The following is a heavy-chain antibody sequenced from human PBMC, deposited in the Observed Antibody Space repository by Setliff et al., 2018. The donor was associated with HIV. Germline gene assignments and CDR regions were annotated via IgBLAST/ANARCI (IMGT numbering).Heavy chain of an antibody. Sequence: SETLSLTCTVYGESVSGYYWTWIRQPPGKGLEWIGEIHHSGSTNYNPSLKSRVTISKDKSKKQFSLTVNSVTAADTAVYYCARGMRLGAEKYYDYWGQGGLVTVSS. J-gene: IGHJ4*02. CDR3: ARGMRLGAEKYYDY. V-gene: IGHV4-34*01. CDR2: IHHSGST. D-gene: IGHD3-16*01. CDR1: GESVSGYY.